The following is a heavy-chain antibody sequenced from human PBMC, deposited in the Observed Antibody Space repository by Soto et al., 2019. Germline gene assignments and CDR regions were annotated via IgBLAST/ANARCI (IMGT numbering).Heavy chain of an antibody. D-gene: IGHD3-10*01. V-gene: IGHV4-31*03. Sequence: SETLSLTCSVSGDSISRNGSXXTWIRQHPGKGLEWIGYIYYDGRSYYTPSLKSRVIISVDTSKNQFSLNLTAVTAADTAVYYCARGTMLRGPGYYYAMDVWGQGTTVTVSS. J-gene: IGHJ6*02. CDR3: ARGTMLRGPGYYYAMDV. CDR1: GDSISRNGSX. CDR2: IYYDGRS.